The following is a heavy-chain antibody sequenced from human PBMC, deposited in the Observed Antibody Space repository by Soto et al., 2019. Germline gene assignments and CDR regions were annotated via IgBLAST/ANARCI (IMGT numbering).Heavy chain of an antibody. CDR1: GYTFTSYG. CDR3: ARGRRIVGATSYYYGMDV. J-gene: IGHJ6*02. CDR2: ISAYSGNT. D-gene: IGHD1-26*01. Sequence: ASVKVSCKASGYTFTSYGISWVRQAPGQGLEWMGWISAYSGNTNYAQKLQGRVTMTTDTSTSTAYMELRSLRSDDTAVYYCARGRRIVGATSYYYGMDVWGQGTTVTVSS. V-gene: IGHV1-18*01.